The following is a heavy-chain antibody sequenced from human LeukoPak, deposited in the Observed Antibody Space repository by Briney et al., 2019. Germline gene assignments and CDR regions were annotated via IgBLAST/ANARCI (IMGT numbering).Heavy chain of an antibody. CDR2: INVDGSDS. Sequence: GGALRLSCTASGFTISAHWMHWVRQPPGKGLVWVSRINVDGSDSRYADSVKGRFTISRDNAKNTLYLQMHSLRDEDTAVYYCARDTFLGMGNPWGQGTLVTVSS. CDR3: ARDTFLGMGNP. CDR1: GFTISAHW. J-gene: IGHJ5*02. V-gene: IGHV3-74*01. D-gene: IGHD2/OR15-2a*01.